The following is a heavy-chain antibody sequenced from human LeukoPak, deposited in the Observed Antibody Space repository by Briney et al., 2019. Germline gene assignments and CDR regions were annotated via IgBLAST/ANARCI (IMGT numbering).Heavy chain of an antibody. Sequence: GGSLRLSCIASGFTSTNYWMSWVRQAPGKGLEWVASIKEDGSDKMYVDAVEGRFTISRDNTKNSLYVQMSSLRAEDTAMYYCARLKDAVTIFDCWGQGILVTVSS. J-gene: IGHJ5*01. CDR1: GFTSTNYW. D-gene: IGHD4-17*01. CDR3: ARLKDAVTIFDC. CDR2: IKEDGSDK. V-gene: IGHV3-7*01.